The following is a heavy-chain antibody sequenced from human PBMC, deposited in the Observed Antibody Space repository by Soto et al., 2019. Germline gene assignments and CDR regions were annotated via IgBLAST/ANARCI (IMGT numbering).Heavy chain of an antibody. Sequence: SQTLSLTCAISGDSVSSNSAAWNWIRQSPSRGLEWLGRTYYRSKWYNDYAVSVKSRITINPDTSKNQFPLQLNSVTPEDTAVYYCARDVSVRVAGTPPYYYGMDVWGQGTTVTVSS. CDR2: TYYRSKWYN. V-gene: IGHV6-1*01. D-gene: IGHD6-19*01. J-gene: IGHJ6*02. CDR1: GDSVSSNSAA. CDR3: ARDVSVRVAGTPPYYYGMDV.